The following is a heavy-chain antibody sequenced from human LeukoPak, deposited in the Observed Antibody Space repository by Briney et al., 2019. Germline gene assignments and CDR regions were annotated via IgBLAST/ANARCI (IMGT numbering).Heavy chain of an antibody. CDR1: GYTFTSYG. D-gene: IGHD3-10*01. CDR3: ARTPRLWNNYYGSGSYQSPSGGYYYYMDV. Sequence: GASVKVSCKASGYTFTSYGISWVRQAPGQGLEWMGWISAYNGNTNYAQKLQGRVTMTTDTSTSTAYMELRSLRSDDTAVYYCARTPRLWNNYYGSGSYQSPSGGYYYYMDVWGKGTTVTVSS. J-gene: IGHJ6*03. CDR2: ISAYNGNT. V-gene: IGHV1-18*01.